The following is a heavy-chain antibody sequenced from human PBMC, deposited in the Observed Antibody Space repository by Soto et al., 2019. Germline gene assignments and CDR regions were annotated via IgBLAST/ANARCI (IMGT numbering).Heavy chain of an antibody. CDR2: ISYDGSNK. J-gene: IGHJ4*02. CDR1: GFTFSSYA. Sequence: QVQLVESGGGVVQPGRSLRLSCAASGFTFSSYAMHWVRQAPGKGLEWVAVISYDGSNKYYADSVKGRFTISRDNSKNTLYLQMNSLRAEDTAVYYCARASSSWSLSDDYWGQGTLVTVSS. V-gene: IGHV3-30-3*01. D-gene: IGHD6-13*01. CDR3: ARASSSWSLSDDY.